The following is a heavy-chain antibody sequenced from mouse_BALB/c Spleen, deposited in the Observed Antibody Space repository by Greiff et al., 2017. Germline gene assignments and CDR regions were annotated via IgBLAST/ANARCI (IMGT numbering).Heavy chain of an antibody. J-gene: IGHJ3*01. CDR3: ARGGGSPWFAY. CDR1: GFAFSSYD. CDR2: ISSGGST. D-gene: IGHD1-1*01. V-gene: IGHV5-6-5*01. Sequence: EVQLVESGGGLVKPGGSLKLSCAASGFAFSSYDMSWVRQTPEKRLEWVAYISSGGSTYYPDSVKARFTISRDNARNILYLQMSSLRSEDTAMYYCARGGGSPWFAYWGQGTLVTVSA.